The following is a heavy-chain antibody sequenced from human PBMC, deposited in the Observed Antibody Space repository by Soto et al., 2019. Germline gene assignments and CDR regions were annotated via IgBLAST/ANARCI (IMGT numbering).Heavy chain of an antibody. CDR2: IYYSGST. CDR3: ARLGYCSSTSCYKPYGYYYGMDV. V-gene: IGHV4-30-4*01. J-gene: IGHJ6*02. Sequence: ASETLSLTCTVSGGSISSGDYYWSWIRQPPGKGLEWIGYIYYSGSTYYNPSLKSRVTISVDTSRNQFSLKLSSVTAADTAVYYCARLGYCSSTSCYKPYGYYYGMDVWGQGTTVTVSS. D-gene: IGHD2-2*02. CDR1: GGSISSGDYY.